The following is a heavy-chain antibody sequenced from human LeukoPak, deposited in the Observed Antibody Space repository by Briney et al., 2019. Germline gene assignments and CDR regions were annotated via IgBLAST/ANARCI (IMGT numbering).Heavy chain of an antibody. Sequence: SETLSLTCTVSGGSLSPYYWNWIRQPAGKGLEWIGRIYSSGTTNYNPSLRSRVTISVDTSKNQFSLKLSSVTAADTAVYYCARAKGLLWFGEDNAFDIWGQGTMVTVSS. D-gene: IGHD3-10*01. CDR3: ARAKGLLWFGEDNAFDI. CDR1: GGSLSPYY. CDR2: IYSSGTT. J-gene: IGHJ3*02. V-gene: IGHV4-4*07.